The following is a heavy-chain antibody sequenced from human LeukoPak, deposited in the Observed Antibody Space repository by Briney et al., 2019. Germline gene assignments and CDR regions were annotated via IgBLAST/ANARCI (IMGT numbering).Heavy chain of an antibody. D-gene: IGHD2-2*01. J-gene: IGHJ6*02. CDR2: INRSGST. V-gene: IGHV4-34*01. Sequence: SETLSLTCAVYGGSFSGYYWSWIRQPPGKGLEWIGEINRSGSTNYNPSLKSRVTISVDTSKNQSSLKLSSVTAADTAVYYCARGPYCSSTSCLTRDYYYYGMDVWGQGTTVTVSS. CDR3: ARGPYCSSTSCLTRDYYYYGMDV. CDR1: GGSFSGYY.